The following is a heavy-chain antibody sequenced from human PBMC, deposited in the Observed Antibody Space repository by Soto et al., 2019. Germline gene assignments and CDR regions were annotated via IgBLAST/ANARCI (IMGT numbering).Heavy chain of an antibody. CDR1: GFTFSIYA. CDR2: IWFDGSNK. V-gene: IGHV3-33*01. J-gene: IGHJ4*02. CDR3: ARDVYDSRSYYFDD. D-gene: IGHD3-10*01. Sequence: QVQLVESGGGVVQPERSLRLSCAASGFTFSIYAMHWVRQAPGKGLEWVAGIWFDGSNKYYADSVKGRFTISRDNSKNTLYLQMNSLRGDDTAVYYCARDVYDSRSYYFDDWGQGTLVTVSS.